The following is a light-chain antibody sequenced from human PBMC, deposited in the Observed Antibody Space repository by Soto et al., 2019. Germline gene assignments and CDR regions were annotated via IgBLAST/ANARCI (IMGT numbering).Light chain of an antibody. CDR1: SSDVGGYNY. J-gene: IGLJ1*01. CDR2: EVS. CDR3: SSYTSSISYV. V-gene: IGLV2-14*01. Sequence: QSVLTQPASVSGSPGQSITISCTGTSSDVGGYNYVSWYQQHPGKAPKLMIYEVSNRPSGVSNRFSGSKSDNTASLTISGLQAEDEADHYCSSYTSSISYVFGTGTKLTVL.